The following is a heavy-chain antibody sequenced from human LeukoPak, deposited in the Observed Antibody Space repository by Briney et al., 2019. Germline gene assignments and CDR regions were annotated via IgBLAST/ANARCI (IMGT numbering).Heavy chain of an antibody. CDR1: GYTFTSYG. V-gene: IGHV1-18*01. D-gene: IGHD3-22*01. Sequence: ASVKVSCKASGYTFTSYGISWVRQAPGQGLEWMGWISAYNGNTNYAQKLQGRVTMTTDTSTSTAYMELRSLRSDDTAVYYCARGHKPGRYYYDSSGYPGIDYWGQGTLVTVSS. J-gene: IGHJ4*02. CDR3: ARGHKPGRYYYDSSGYPGIDY. CDR2: ISAYNGNT.